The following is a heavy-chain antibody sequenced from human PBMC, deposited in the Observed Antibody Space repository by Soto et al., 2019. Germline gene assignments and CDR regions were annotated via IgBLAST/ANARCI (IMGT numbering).Heavy chain of an antibody. J-gene: IGHJ4*02. Sequence: QLQLQESGPGLVKASETLSLTCTVSGASISSRTYHWGWIRQPPGKGLEWIGNIYYTGSTYYNPSLKSRVTISVDTSKNQFSLKLSSVTAADTAVYYCARHASRLLTVTGGDYWGQGTLVTVSS. D-gene: IGHD6-19*01. V-gene: IGHV4-39*01. CDR1: GASISSRTYH. CDR2: IYYTGST. CDR3: ARHASRLLTVTGGDY.